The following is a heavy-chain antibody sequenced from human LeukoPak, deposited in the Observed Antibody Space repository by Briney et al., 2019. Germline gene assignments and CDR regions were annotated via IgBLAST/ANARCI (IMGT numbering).Heavy chain of an antibody. Sequence: LSGGSLRLSCAASGFTFSSYAMHWVRQAPGKGLEWVAVISYDGSNKYYADSVKGRFTISRDNSKNTLYLQMNSLRAEDTAVYYCVRANGYCSGGSCPGYWGQGTLVTVSS. CDR1: GFTFSSYA. D-gene: IGHD2-15*01. CDR2: ISYDGSNK. CDR3: VRANGYCSGGSCPGY. V-gene: IGHV3-30*04. J-gene: IGHJ4*02.